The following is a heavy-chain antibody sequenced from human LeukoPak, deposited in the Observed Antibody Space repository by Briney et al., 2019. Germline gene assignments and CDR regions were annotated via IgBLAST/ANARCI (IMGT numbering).Heavy chain of an antibody. V-gene: IGHV3-23*01. J-gene: IGHJ4*01. CDR3: AKYATGYAPNFDY. CDR1: GFTFETYA. Sequence: GGSLRLSCAGSGFTFETYAMTWVRQAPGRGLEWVSVIGPSGAVTHYAESVKGRFTISRDNSKNTLYLQMNSLRVEDTAIYFCAKYATGYAPNFDYWGQGTLVTVSS. CDR2: IGPSGAVT. D-gene: IGHD5-12*01.